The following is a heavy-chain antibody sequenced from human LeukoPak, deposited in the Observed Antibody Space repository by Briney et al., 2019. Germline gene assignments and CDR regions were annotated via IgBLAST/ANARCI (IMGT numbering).Heavy chain of an antibody. CDR3: AREGGYYFDY. D-gene: IGHD3-22*01. CDR2: IYYSGST. V-gene: IGHV4-31*03. J-gene: IGHJ4*02. Sequence: SETLSLTCTVSGGSVSSGGYYWSWIRQHPGKGLEWIGYIYYSGSTYYNPSLKSRVTISVDTSKNQFSLKLSSVTAADTAVYYCAREGGYYFDYWGQGTLVTVSS. CDR1: GGSVSSGGYY.